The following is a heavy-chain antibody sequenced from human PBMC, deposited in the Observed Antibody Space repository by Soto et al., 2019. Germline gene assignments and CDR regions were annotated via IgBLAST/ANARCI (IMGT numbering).Heavy chain of an antibody. CDR1: GGSVNSDNFY. CDR3: ARGHIAVTAEFFDP. V-gene: IGHV4-61*01. J-gene: IGHJ5*02. CDR2: VFHFGNT. Sequence: SETLSLTCTVSGGSVNSDNFYWSWIRQPPGKGLEWIGYVFHFGNTNYSPSLKSRVTMSIDTSRNQFSLRLSSGTAADTAVYFWARGHIAVTAEFFDPWGRGNMGAVS. D-gene: IGHD6-19*01.